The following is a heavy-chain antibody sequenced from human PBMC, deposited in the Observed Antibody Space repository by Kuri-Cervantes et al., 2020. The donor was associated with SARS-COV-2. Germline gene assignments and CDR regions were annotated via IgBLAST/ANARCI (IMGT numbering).Heavy chain of an antibody. CDR2: IYTSGST. V-gene: IGHV4-4*07. CDR1: GGSISSHF. J-gene: IGHJ5*02. D-gene: IGHD1-26*01. CDR3: AREWELLRGWFDP. Sequence: GSLRLSCTVSGGSISSHFWSWTRQPAGKGLEWIGHIYTSGSTNYNPSLKSRVTISVDTSKNQFSLKLSSVTAADTAVYYCAREWELLRGWFDPWGQGTLVTVSS.